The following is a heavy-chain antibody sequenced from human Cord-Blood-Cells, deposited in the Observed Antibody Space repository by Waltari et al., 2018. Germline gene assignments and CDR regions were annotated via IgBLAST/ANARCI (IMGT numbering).Heavy chain of an antibody. V-gene: IGHV4-31*03. CDR2: IYYSGST. CDR3: ARERGQLGGLIDY. CDR1: GGSISSGGYY. D-gene: IGHD7-27*01. J-gene: IGHJ4*02. Sequence: QVQLQESGPGLVKPSQTLSLTCTVSGGSISSGGYYWSWIRQHPGKGLEWIGYIYYSGSTYYNPSLKRRVTISVDTSKNQFYLKLSSVTAADTAVYYWARERGQLGGLIDYWGQGTLVTVSS.